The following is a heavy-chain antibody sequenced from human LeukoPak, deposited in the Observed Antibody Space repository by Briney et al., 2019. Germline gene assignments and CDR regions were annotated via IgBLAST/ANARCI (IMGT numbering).Heavy chain of an antibody. CDR1: GFTFSSYA. CDR2: ISGSGGST. Sequence: PGGSLRLSCSASGFTFSSYAMSWVRQAPGKGLEWVSAISGSGGSTYYADSVKGRFTISRDNSKNTLYLQMNSLRAEDTAVYYCAKQGSTSWPISADWFDPWGQGTLVTVSS. V-gene: IGHV3-23*01. CDR3: AKQGSTSWPISADWFDP. J-gene: IGHJ5*02. D-gene: IGHD2-2*01.